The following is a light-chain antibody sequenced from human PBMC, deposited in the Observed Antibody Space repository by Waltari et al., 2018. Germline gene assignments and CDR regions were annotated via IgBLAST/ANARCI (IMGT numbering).Light chain of an antibody. V-gene: IGKV1-9*01. CDR3: QQLDSYPIT. Sequence: DIQLTQSPSFLSASVGDRVTITFRASQGISSYLAWYQQKPGKAPKLLIYAASTLQSGVPARSSGSGSGTEFTLTISSLQPEDFATYHCQQLDSYPITFGPGSKVDIK. CDR2: AAS. J-gene: IGKJ3*01. CDR1: QGISSY.